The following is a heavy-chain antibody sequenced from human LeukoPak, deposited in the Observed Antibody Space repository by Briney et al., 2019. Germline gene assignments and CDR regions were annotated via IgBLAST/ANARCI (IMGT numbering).Heavy chain of an antibody. Sequence: PSETLSLTCTVSGGSISSYYWSWIRQPAGKGLEWIGRIYSNGITNYNPSLKSRVTMSVDTSKKEFSLKLSSVTAADTAVYYCASSPNFYYYYMGVWGKGTRVTVSS. V-gene: IGHV4-4*07. CDR2: IYSNGIT. CDR3: ASSPNFYYYYMGV. J-gene: IGHJ6*03. CDR1: GGSISSYY.